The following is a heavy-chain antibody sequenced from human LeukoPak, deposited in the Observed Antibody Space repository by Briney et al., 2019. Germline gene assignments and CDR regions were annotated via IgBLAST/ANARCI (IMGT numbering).Heavy chain of an antibody. V-gene: IGHV4-38-2*02. J-gene: IGHJ4*02. CDR3: ARFPRSGETPYYFDY. D-gene: IGHD7-27*01. CDR1: GMSIASRHY. CDR2: TSHSDSP. Sequence: SETLSLTCSVSGMSIASRHYWGWIRPSPGKGLEWIGSTSHSDSPYYNPSLESRVTISLDTSRNQFSLRLTSVTAADAAVYYCARFPRSGETPYYFDYWGQGTLVTVSS.